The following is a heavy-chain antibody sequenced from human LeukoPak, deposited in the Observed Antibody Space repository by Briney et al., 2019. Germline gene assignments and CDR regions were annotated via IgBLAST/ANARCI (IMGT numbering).Heavy chain of an antibody. Sequence: ASVKVSCKASGGTFSSYAISWVRQPPGQGLEGMGGIIPIFGTANYAQKFQGRVTITADEYTSTAYMELSSLRSEDTAVYYCARGSSVLAVAGAFDIWGQGTIVTVSS. D-gene: IGHD6-19*01. V-gene: IGHV1-69*01. CDR3: ARGSSVLAVAGAFDI. CDR2: IIPIFGTA. J-gene: IGHJ3*02. CDR1: GGTFSSYA.